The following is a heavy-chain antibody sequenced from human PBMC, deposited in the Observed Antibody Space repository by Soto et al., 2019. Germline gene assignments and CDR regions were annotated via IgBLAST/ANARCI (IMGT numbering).Heavy chain of an antibody. CDR2: ILSSGRS. Sequence: SETLSLTCTVSGESVSSGFYYWNWIRQAPGKGLEWIGSILSSGRSNYNPSLKSRVSMSVDTSKNQFSLRLTSVGAADPAIYYCARVVRCTRSGCYYLAMDVWGQGTTVTVSS. V-gene: IGHV4-61*01. CDR1: GESVSSGFYY. D-gene: IGHD2-15*01. J-gene: IGHJ6*02. CDR3: ARVVRCTRSGCYYLAMDV.